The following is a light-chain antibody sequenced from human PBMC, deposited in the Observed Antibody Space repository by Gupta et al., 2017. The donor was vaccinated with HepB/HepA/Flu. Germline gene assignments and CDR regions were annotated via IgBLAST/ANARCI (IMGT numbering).Light chain of an antibody. J-gene: IGKJ4*01. CDR1: QSISDW. Sequence: DLQISHCPSTLSASVGDRVTITRRASQSISDWLAWYQRKPGKAPKLLIYKASTLESGVPSRFSGSGSGTEFTLTISSLQPDDFATYYCHQYDSYSLTFGGGTKVEIK. CDR2: KAS. CDR3: HQYDSYSLT. V-gene: IGKV1-5*03.